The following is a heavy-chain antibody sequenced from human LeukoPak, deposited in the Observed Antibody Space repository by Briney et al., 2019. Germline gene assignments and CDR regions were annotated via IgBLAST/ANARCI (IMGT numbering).Heavy chain of an antibody. Sequence: GGSLRLSCATSGFTFSSSAMSWVRQPPGKGLAWVSTISGSGGGTYYADSVKGRFTISRDNSKNTLYLQMNSLRAEDTAVFYCGKLLYSSGMYHFDYWGQGTLVTVSS. V-gene: IGHV3-23*01. CDR3: GKLLYSSGMYHFDY. CDR2: ISGSGGGT. J-gene: IGHJ4*02. D-gene: IGHD3-10*01. CDR1: GFTFSSSA.